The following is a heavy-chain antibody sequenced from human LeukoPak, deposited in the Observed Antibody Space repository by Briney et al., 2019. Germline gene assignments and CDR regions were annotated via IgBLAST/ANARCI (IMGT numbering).Heavy chain of an antibody. V-gene: IGHV4-39*01. D-gene: IGHD3-16*01. CDR2: IYYSGST. CDR3: ARLGITFGGVISWFDP. J-gene: IGHJ5*02. Sequence: SETLSLTCTVSGGSISSYYWGWIRQPPGKGLEWIGSIYYSGSTYYNPSLKSRVTISVDTSKNQFSLKLSSVTAADTAVYYCARLGITFGGVISWFDPWGQGTLVTVSS. CDR1: GGSISSYY.